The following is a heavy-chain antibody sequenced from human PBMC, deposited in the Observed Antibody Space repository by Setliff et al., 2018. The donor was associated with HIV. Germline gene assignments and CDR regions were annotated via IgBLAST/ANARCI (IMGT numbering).Heavy chain of an antibody. D-gene: IGHD3-22*01. J-gene: IGHJ1*01. CDR3: ASSGYFYAEYFQH. V-gene: IGHV1-69*05. Sequence: ASVKVSCKASGGTFSSYAISWVRQAPGQGLEWMGGIIPIFGTANYAQKFQGRVTITTDESTSTAYMELSSLRSEDTAVYYCASSGYFYAEYFQHWGQGTLVTSPQ. CDR2: IIPIFGTA. CDR1: GGTFSSYA.